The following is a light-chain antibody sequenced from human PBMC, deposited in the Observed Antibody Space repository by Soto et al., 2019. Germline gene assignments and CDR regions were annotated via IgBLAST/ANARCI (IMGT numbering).Light chain of an antibody. CDR1: QDISTH. CDR2: AAS. J-gene: IGKJ5*01. CDR3: QHLNTYPIT. V-gene: IGKV1-9*01. Sequence: QLTQSPSSLSASVGDRVTISCRASQDISTHLAWFAQKPGRAPQLLIYAASTLHSGVPSRFSGSGSGTDFTLTISSLQPEDFATYYCQHLNTYPITFGPGTRLEIK.